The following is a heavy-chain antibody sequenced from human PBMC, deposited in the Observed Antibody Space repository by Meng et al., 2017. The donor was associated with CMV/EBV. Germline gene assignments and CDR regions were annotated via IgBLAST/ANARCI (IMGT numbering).Heavy chain of an antibody. Sequence: SETLSLTCTVSGGSISSSSYYWGWIRQPPGKGLEWIGSIYYSGSTYYNPSLKSRVTISVDTSKNQFSLKLSSVTAADTAVYYCARDRDMYSSSWYPFDYWGQGTLVTSPQ. CDR2: IYYSGST. CDR3: ARDRDMYSSSWYPFDY. V-gene: IGHV4-39*07. CDR1: GGSISSSSYY. J-gene: IGHJ4*02. D-gene: IGHD6-13*01.